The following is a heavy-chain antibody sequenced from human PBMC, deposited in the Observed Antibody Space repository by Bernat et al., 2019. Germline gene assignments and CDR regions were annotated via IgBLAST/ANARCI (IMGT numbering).Heavy chain of an antibody. CDR2: INHSGST. V-gene: IGHV4-34*01. CDR3: ARSSSWYRPFDY. Sequence: QVQLQQWGAGLLKPSETLSLTCAVYGGSFSGYYWSWIRQPPGKGLEWIGEINHSGSTNYNPSLKSRVTISVDTSKNQFSLKLSSVTAAATAVYYCARSSSWYRPFDYWGQGTLVTVSS. CDR1: GGSFSGYY. J-gene: IGHJ4*02. D-gene: IGHD6-13*01.